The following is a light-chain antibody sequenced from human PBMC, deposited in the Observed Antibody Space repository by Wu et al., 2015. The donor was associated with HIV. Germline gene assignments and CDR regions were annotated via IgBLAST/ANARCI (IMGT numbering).Light chain of an antibody. J-gene: IGKJ5*01. V-gene: IGKV3-11*01. CDR3: QQFINWPLT. CDR1: QSVGSY. CDR2: GAY. Sequence: EIVLTQSPATLSLSPGERATLSCRASQSVGSYLAWYQQKPGQAPRLLIYGAYNRATDIPARFSGSGSGTDFTLTINSLEPEDFAVYYCQQFINWPLTFGQGTRLEIK.